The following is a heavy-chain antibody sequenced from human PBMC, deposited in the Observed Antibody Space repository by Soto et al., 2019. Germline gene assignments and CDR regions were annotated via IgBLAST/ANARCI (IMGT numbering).Heavy chain of an antibody. CDR3: ARDQEPSTLYYDYYYMDV. J-gene: IGHJ6*03. CDR2: INPSGGST. Sequence: QVQLVQSGAEVKKPGASVTVSCKASGYTFTSYYIHWVRQAPGQGLEWMGIINPSGGSTSYAQKFQGRVSMTRDMFTSTVYMEVSGLRSEDTAVYYRARDQEPSTLYYDYYYMDVWGKGTTVTVSS. V-gene: IGHV1-46*03. CDR1: GYTFTSYY.